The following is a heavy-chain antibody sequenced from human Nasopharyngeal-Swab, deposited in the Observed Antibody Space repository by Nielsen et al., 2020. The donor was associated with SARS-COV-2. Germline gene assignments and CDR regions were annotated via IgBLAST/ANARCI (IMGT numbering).Heavy chain of an antibody. CDR2: ISGSGDISGSGGGT. Sequence: GGSLRLSCVASGYSFRTYGVSWVRQAPGKGLEWVSAISGSGDISGSGGGTYYADSVKGRFTISRDNSKNTLSLQMNSLRADDTAVYYCAKDLRGPYFFWGQGTLVTVS. D-gene: IGHD2/OR15-2a*01. J-gene: IGHJ4*02. CDR1: GYSFRTYG. V-gene: IGHV3-23*01. CDR3: AKDLRGPYFF.